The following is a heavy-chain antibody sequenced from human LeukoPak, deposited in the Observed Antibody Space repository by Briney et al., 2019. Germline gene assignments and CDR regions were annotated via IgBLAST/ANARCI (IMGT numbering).Heavy chain of an antibody. Sequence: PSQTLSLICAVSGGSISSGGYSWSWIRQPPGKGLEWIGYIYHSGSTYYNPSLKSRVTISLDRSKNQFSLKLSSVTAADTAVYYCARGGGSSSGNCFDPWGQGTLVTVSS. CDR1: GGSISSGGYS. J-gene: IGHJ5*02. CDR2: IYHSGST. V-gene: IGHV4-30-2*01. D-gene: IGHD3-22*01. CDR3: ARGGGSSSGNCFDP.